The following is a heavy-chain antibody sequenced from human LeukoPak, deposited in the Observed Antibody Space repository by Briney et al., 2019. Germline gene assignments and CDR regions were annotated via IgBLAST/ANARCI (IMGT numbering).Heavy chain of an antibody. J-gene: IGHJ4*03. CDR1: GGSFSRYY. D-gene: IGHD5-24*01. CDR3: ARGATISETGYFDF. V-gene: IGHV4-34*01. CDR2: IDHRGET. Sequence: ASETLSLTCAVYGGSFSRYYWSWIRQSPGKGLEWIAEIDHRGETNYHPSVKSRVTISEETPKNQSSLKVRSLSAADTAVYYCARGATISETGYFDFWGQGTLVTVSS.